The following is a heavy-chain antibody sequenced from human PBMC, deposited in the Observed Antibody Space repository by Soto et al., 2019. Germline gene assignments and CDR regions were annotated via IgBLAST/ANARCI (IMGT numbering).Heavy chain of an antibody. CDR3: ARHCFDILTGYYSDAFDI. V-gene: IGHV5-51*01. J-gene: IGHJ3*02. Sequence: PGESLKISCKGSGYSFTSYWIGWVRQMPGKGLEWMGIIYPGDSDTRYSPSSQGQVTISADKSISTAYLQWSSLKASDTAMYYCARHCFDILTGYYSDAFDIWGQGTMVTVSS. D-gene: IGHD3-9*01. CDR2: IYPGDSDT. CDR1: GYSFTSYW.